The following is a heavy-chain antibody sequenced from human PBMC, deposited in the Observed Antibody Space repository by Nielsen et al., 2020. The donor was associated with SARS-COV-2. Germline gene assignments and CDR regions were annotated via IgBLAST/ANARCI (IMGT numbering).Heavy chain of an antibody. CDR3: ARGKPSSLFDY. V-gene: IGHV4-59*12. CDR2: IYYSGST. Sequence: SETLSLTCAVYGGSISSYYWSWIRQPPGKGLEWIGYIYYSGSTNYNPSLKSRVTISVDTSKNQFSLKLSSVTAADTAVYYCARGKPSSLFDYWGQGTLVTVSS. J-gene: IGHJ4*02. CDR1: GGSISSYY.